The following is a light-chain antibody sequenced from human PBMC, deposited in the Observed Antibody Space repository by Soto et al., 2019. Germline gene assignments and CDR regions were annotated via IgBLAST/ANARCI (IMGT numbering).Light chain of an antibody. J-gene: IGLJ2*01. CDR2: EDV. CDR3: QSDDGATVV. V-gene: IGLV6-57*02. CDR1: GVSLASNY. Sequence: LTQPHSVSESPGKTVTLSCTGSGVSLASNYVQWYQQRPGSAPITIIFEDVKRPSGIPDRFSASVDPSSNSDSLTISGLPAEDEADYYCQSDDGATVVFGGGTNLTVL.